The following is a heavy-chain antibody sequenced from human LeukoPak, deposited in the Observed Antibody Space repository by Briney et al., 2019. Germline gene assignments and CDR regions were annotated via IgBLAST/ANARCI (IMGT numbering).Heavy chain of an antibody. J-gene: IGHJ4*02. CDR3: ARSGGSYAFDY. D-gene: IGHD1-26*01. CDR1: GFKFSDHY. Sequence: GGSQRLSCAASGFKFSDHYIDWVRQAPGKGLEWVAVIWYDGSNKYYADSVKGRFTISRDNSKNTLYLQMNSLRAEDTAVYYCARSGGSYAFDYWGQGTLVTVSS. V-gene: IGHV3-33*08. CDR2: IWYDGSNK.